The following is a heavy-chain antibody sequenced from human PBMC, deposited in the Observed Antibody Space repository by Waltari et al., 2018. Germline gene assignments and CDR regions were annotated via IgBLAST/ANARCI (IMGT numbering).Heavy chain of an antibody. Sequence: EVQLVESGGGLVKPGGSLRLSCAASGFTFSSYSMNWVRQAPGKGLELVSSISSSSSYIYYADSVKGRFTISRDNAKNSLYLQMNSLRAEDTAVYYCARDYDFWSGYPDYWGQGTLVTVSS. V-gene: IGHV3-21*01. J-gene: IGHJ4*02. CDR2: ISSSSSYI. CDR1: GFTFSSYS. CDR3: ARDYDFWSGYPDY. D-gene: IGHD3-3*01.